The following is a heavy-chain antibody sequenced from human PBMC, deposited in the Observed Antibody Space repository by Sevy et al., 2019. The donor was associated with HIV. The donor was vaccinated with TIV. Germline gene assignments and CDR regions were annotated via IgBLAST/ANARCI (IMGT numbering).Heavy chain of an antibody. J-gene: IGHJ4*02. CDR3: ARESPSDWYLDS. D-gene: IGHD6-19*01. CDR2: IFSDGITT. CDR1: GFTFSNSG. Sequence: GGPLRLSCAASGFTFSNSGMHWVRQSPGKGLEGVACIFSDGITTNYGDSLKGAFTVLRDNSKSTLYLQINSLRVEDTALYYCARESPSDWYLDSWGQGTLVTVSS. V-gene: IGHV3-33*01.